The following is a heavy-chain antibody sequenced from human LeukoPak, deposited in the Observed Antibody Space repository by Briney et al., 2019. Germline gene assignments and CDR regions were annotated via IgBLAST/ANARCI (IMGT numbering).Heavy chain of an antibody. CDR1: GYTFTSYY. V-gene: IGHV1-46*01. J-gene: IGHJ4*02. CDR3: ARFSSSFRGIDY. Sequence: ASAKVSCKASGYTFTSYYMHWVRQAPGQGLEWMGIINPSGGSTSYAQKFQGRVTMTRDTSTSTVYMELSSLRSEDTAVYYCARFSSSFRGIDYWGQGTLVTVSS. D-gene: IGHD6-13*01. CDR2: INPSGGST.